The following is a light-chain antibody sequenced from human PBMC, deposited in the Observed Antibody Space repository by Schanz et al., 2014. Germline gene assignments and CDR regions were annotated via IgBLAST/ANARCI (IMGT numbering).Light chain of an antibody. CDR1: SSDVGGYNY. Sequence: QSALTQPASVSGSPGQSITISCTGTSSDVGGYNYVSWYQHHPGKAPKLMIYDVSNRPSGVPDRFSGSKSGNTASLTISGLQAEDEADYYCSSFTTNSPVVFGGGTKVT. CDR3: SSFTTNSPVV. V-gene: IGLV2-14*03. CDR2: DVS. J-gene: IGLJ3*02.